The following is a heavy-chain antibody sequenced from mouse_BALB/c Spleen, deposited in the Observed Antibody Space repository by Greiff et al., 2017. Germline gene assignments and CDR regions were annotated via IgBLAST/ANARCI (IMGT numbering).Heavy chain of an antibody. CDR2: ISSGSSTI. D-gene: IGHD1-2*01. Sequence: DVQLQESGGGLVQPGGSRKLSCAASGFSFSSFGMHWVRQAPEKGLEWVAYISSGSSTIYYADTVKGRFTISRDNPKNTLFLQMTSLRSEDTAMYYCAKLYYGRGVFDYWGQGTTLTVSS. V-gene: IGHV5-17*02. CDR1: GFSFSSFG. J-gene: IGHJ2*01. CDR3: AKLYYGRGVFDY.